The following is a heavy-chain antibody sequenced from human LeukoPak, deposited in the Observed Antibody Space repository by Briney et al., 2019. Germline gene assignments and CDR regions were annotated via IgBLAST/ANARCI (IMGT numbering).Heavy chain of an antibody. Sequence: PETLSLTCTVSGGTISSYYWSWIRQPPGKGLEWIGYIYYSGSTNYNPSLKSRVTTSVDTSKNQFSLKLNSVTAADTAVYYCAGSKRSFGEVIVSFGYWGQGTLVTASS. V-gene: IGHV4-59*08. D-gene: IGHD3-16*02. CDR3: AGSKRSFGEVIVSFGY. CDR2: IYYSGST. J-gene: IGHJ4*02. CDR1: GGTISSYY.